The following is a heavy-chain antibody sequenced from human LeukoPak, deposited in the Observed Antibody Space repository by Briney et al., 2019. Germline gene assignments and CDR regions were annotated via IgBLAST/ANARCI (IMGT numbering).Heavy chain of an antibody. V-gene: IGHV1-2*02. D-gene: IGHD1-26*01. J-gene: IGHJ4*02. CDR3: AREVAGGAPFDY. CDR1: GYTLTGYY. Sequence: ASVKVSCKASGYTLTGYYMHWVRQAPGQGLEWMGWINPNSGGTNYAQKFQGRVTMTRDTSISTAYMELSRLRSDDTAVYYCAREVAGGAPFDYWGQGTLVTVSS. CDR2: INPNSGGT.